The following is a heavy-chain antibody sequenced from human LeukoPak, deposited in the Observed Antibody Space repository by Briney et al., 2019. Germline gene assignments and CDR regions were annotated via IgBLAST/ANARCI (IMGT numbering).Heavy chain of an antibody. D-gene: IGHD3-22*01. V-gene: IGHV4-59*01. J-gene: IGHJ4*02. CDR1: GGSISSYY. Sequence: SETLSLTCIVSGGSISSYYWSWLRQPPGKGLGWIGYIYYSGSTNYNPSLKSRVTISVDTYKNQFSLKLSSVTAADTAVYYCARVRDSSGYYGLLDYWGQGTLVTVSS. CDR3: ARVRDSSGYYGLLDY. CDR2: IYYSGST.